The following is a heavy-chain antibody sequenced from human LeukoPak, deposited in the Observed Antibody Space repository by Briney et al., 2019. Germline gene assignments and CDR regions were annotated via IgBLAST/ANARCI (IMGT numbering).Heavy chain of an antibody. CDR1: GYTFTGYY. D-gene: IGHD1-26*01. J-gene: IGHJ3*02. CDR3: ASGVGASGHDVFDI. V-gene: IGHV1-2*06. Sequence: ASVKVSCKASGYTFTGYYMHWVRQAPGQGLEWMGRINPNSGDVNYAQKFQGRVTMTRDTSISTAYMELNRLRSDDSAVYYCASGVGASGHDVFDIWGQGIMVTVSS. CDR2: INPNSGDV.